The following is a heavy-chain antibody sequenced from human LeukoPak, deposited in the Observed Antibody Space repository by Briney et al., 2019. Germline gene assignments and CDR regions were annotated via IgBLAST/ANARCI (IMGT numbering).Heavy chain of an antibody. CDR1: GYFISSGYY. V-gene: IGHV4-38-2*02. CDR2: IYHSGST. CDR3: ARVKADYDFWSGYYKEVFDY. J-gene: IGHJ4*02. D-gene: IGHD3-3*01. Sequence: SETLSLTCNVSGYFISSGYYWGWIRQPPGKGLEWIGSIYHSGSTYYNPSLKSRVTMSIDTSKNQFSLKLISVTAADTAVYYCARVKADYDFWSGYYKEVFDYWGQGTLVTVSS.